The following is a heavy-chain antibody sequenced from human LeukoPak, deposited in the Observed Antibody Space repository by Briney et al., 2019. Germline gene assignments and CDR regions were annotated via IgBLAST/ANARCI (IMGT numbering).Heavy chain of an antibody. CDR3: AKGGDTVKGYSYGRPFDY. V-gene: IGHV3-9*01. D-gene: IGHD5-18*01. CDR1: GFTFDDYA. CDR2: ISWNSGNI. J-gene: IGHJ4*02. Sequence: GRSLRLSCAASGFTFDDYAMHWVRQAPGKGLEWVSGISWNSGNIGYADSVKGRFTISRDNAKNSLYLQMNSLRAEDTALYYCAKGGDTVKGYSYGRPFDYWGQGTQVTVSS.